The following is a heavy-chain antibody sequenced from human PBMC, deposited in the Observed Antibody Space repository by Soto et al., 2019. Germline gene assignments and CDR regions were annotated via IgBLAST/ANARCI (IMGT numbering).Heavy chain of an antibody. D-gene: IGHD1-20*01. V-gene: IGHV4-59*08. CDR1: GGSISSYY. J-gene: IGHJ4*02. CDR3: ARRYNRFLLY. Sequence: SETLSLTCTVSGGSISSYYWSWIRQPPGKGLEWIGYIYYSGSTNYNPSLKSRVTISVDTSKNQFSLKLSSVTAADTAVYYCARRYNRFLLYRCQGSLVTLS. CDR2: IYYSGST.